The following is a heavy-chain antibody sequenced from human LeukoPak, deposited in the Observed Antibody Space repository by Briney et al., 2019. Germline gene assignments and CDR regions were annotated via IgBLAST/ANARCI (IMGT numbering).Heavy chain of an antibody. V-gene: IGHV4-61*08. Sequence: SETLSLTCAVSGGSISSGGYSWSWIRQPPGKGLEWIGYIYYSGSTNYNPSLKSRVTISVDTSKNQFSLKLSSVTAADTAVYYCARGLYDSSGYYYDPRYYFDYWGQGTLVTVSS. J-gene: IGHJ4*02. CDR2: IYYSGST. CDR1: GGSISSGGYS. CDR3: ARGLYDSSGYYYDPRYYFDY. D-gene: IGHD3-22*01.